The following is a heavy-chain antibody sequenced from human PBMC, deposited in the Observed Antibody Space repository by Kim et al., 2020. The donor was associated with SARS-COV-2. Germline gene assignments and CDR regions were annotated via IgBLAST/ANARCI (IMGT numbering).Heavy chain of an antibody. CDR3: ARRYSSSSLTHYYYYYGMDV. CDR1: GGSISSYY. D-gene: IGHD6-6*01. V-gene: IGHV4-59*08. CDR2: IYYSGST. Sequence: SETLSLTCTVSGGSISSYYWSWIRQPPGKGLEWIGYIYYSGSTNYNPSLKSRVTISVDTSKNQFSLKLSSVTAADTAVYYCARRYSSSSLTHYYYYYGMDVWGQGTTVTVSS. J-gene: IGHJ6*02.